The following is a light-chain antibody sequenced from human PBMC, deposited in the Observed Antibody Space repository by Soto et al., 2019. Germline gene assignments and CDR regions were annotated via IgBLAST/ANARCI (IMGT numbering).Light chain of an antibody. CDR1: SSNIGAGYD. CDR2: GNS. V-gene: IGLV1-40*01. Sequence: QLVLTQPPSVSGAPGQRVTISCTGSSSNIGAGYDVHWYQQLPGTAPKLLIHGNSNRPSGVPDRFSGSKSGTSASLAITGLQAEDEGDYYCQSYDSSLSSSVFGGGTKVTVL. CDR3: QSYDSSLSSSV. J-gene: IGLJ2*01.